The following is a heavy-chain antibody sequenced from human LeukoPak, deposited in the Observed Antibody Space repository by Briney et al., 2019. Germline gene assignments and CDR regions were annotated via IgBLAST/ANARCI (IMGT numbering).Heavy chain of an antibody. CDR1: GGSISSSSYY. D-gene: IGHD2-21*02. Sequence: SETLSLTCTVSGGSISSSSYYWGWIRQPPGKGLEWIGHIYYSGSTHYNPSLKSRVTISLDTSKSQFSLRLSSVTAADTAIYYCARLMTSDAFDIWGQGTMVTVSS. CDR3: ARLMTSDAFDI. CDR2: IYYSGST. J-gene: IGHJ3*02. V-gene: IGHV4-39*07.